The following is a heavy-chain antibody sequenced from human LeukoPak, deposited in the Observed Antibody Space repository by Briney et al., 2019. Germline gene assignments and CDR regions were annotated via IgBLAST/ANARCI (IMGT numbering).Heavy chain of an antibody. J-gene: IGHJ4*02. CDR3: ARVSSWERWQQLPADY. V-gene: IGHV1-46*01. CDR2: INPSGGSA. D-gene: IGHD2-15*01. CDR1: GYTFTSYG. Sequence: ASVKVSCKASGYTFTSYGISWVRQAPGQGLEWMGIINPSGGSAIYAQKFQGRVTMTRDMSTSTVYMELSSLRSEDTAVYYCARVSSWERWQQLPADYWGQGTLVTVSS.